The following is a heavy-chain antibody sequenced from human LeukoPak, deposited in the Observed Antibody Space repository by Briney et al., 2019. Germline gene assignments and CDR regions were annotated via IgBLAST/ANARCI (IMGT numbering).Heavy chain of an antibody. CDR2: INHNSGGT. CDR1: GYTFTAHY. J-gene: IGHJ6*03. CDR3: ARGTDYGDYGGTWFYYYYMDV. Sequence: ASVKVSCKASGYTFTAHYVHWVRQAPGQGLEWMAWINHNSGGTKYAEKFQGRVTVTRDTSTSTAYMELSRLRSDDTAVYYCARGTDYGDYGGTWFYYYYMDVWGEGTAVSVSS. D-gene: IGHD4-17*01. V-gene: IGHV1-2*02.